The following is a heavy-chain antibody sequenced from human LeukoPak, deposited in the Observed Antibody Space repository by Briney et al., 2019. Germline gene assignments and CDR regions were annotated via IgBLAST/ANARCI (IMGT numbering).Heavy chain of an antibody. CDR1: GGSFSGYY. CDR3: ARGLSRRYYYDSSGYYGAYYFDY. J-gene: IGHJ4*02. Sequence: SETLSLTCAVYGGSFSGYYWSWIRQPPGKGLEWIGEINHSGSTNYNPSLKSRVTISVDTSKNQFSLKLRSVTAADTAVYYCARGLSRRYYYDSSGYYGAYYFDYWGQGTLVTVSS. D-gene: IGHD3-22*01. CDR2: INHSGST. V-gene: IGHV4-34*01.